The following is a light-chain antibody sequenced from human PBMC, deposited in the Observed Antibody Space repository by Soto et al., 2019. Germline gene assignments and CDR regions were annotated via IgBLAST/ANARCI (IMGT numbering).Light chain of an antibody. Sequence: EIVLTQSPGTLSLSPGERATLSCRASQSVSSSYLAWYQQKPGQAPRLLIYGASSRATGIPDRFSGSGSGTDFTLTISRLKPEEFAVYYCQQYGSSPYTFGQGTKLEIK. J-gene: IGKJ2*01. CDR3: QQYGSSPYT. CDR1: QSVSSSY. V-gene: IGKV3-20*01. CDR2: GAS.